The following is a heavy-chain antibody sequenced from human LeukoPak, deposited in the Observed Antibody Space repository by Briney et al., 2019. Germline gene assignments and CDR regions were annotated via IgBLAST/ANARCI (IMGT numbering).Heavy chain of an antibody. CDR2: ISGSGGST. V-gene: IGHV3-23*01. CDR3: AKDNNYYLDY. CDR1: GFTFSSYA. D-gene: IGHD1-1*01. Sequence: SGGSLRLSCAASGFTFSSYAMSWVRQAPGKGLEWVSAISGSGGSTYYADSVKGRFTISRDNSKNTLYLQMISLRAEDTAVYYCAKDNNYYLDYWGQGTLDTVSS. J-gene: IGHJ4*02.